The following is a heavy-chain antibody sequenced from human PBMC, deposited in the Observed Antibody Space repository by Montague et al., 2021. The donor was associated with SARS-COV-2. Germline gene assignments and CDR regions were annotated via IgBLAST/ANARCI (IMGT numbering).Heavy chain of an antibody. CDR1: GGSIDGNR. CDR2: IGST. J-gene: IGHJ4*02. Sequence: SETLSLTCTVSGGSIDGNRWTWVRQSPGKGLEWIGQIGSTNYNPSLESRISTSVDTSKSQFSLNLASVTAADSAIYYCAMLYGGGGGRGYWGQGTLVTVSS. CDR3: AMLYGGGGGRGY. V-gene: IGHV4-59*01. D-gene: IGHD4-23*01.